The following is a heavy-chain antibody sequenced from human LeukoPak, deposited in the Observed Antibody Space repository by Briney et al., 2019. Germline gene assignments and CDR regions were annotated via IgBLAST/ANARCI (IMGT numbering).Heavy chain of an antibody. CDR2: IYTSGTT. V-gene: IGHV4-4*09. CDR3: ARNGDFWDGGSWFDP. D-gene: IGHD3-3*01. J-gene: IGHJ5*02. Sequence: SETLSLTCTVSGGSISSHYLSWIRQPPGQGLEWIGHIYTSGTTKYNPSLRGRLTMSVDTSNSRFFLKLSSGTAADKAVYYCARNGDFWDGGSWFDPWGQGTLVTVSS. CDR1: GGSISSHY.